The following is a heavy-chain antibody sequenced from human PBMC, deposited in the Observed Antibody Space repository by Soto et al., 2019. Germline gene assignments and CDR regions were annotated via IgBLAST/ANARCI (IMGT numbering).Heavy chain of an antibody. CDR1: GFTFSSYA. V-gene: IGHV3-30-3*01. CDR3: ARDQVRMTSISWYSLYYYYGMAV. CDR2: ISYDGSNK. J-gene: IGHJ6*02. D-gene: IGHD6-13*01. Sequence: QVQLVESGGGVVQPGRSLRLSCAASGFTFSSYAMHWVRQAPGKGLEWVAVISYDGSNKYYADSVKGRFTISRDNSKNTLYLQMNSLRAEDTAVYYCARDQVRMTSISWYSLYYYYGMAVWGQGTTVTVSS.